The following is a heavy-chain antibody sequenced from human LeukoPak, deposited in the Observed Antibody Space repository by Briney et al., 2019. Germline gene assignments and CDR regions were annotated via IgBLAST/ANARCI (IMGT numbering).Heavy chain of an antibody. CDR3: ATYRQVLLPFES. J-gene: IGHJ4*02. CDR2: IYSGGST. D-gene: IGHD2-8*02. V-gene: IGHV3-66*01. CDR1: GFTVSSNY. Sequence: GGSLRLSCAASGFTVSSNYMSWLRQAPGKGLEWGSVIYSGGSTYYADSVKGRFTISRDNSKSTLSLQMNSLRAEDTAIYYCATYRQVLLPFESWGQGTLVTVSS.